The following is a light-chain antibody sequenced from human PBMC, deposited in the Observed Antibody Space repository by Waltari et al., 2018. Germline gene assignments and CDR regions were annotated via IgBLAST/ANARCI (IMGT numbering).Light chain of an antibody. CDR2: GVS. V-gene: IGKV3-20*01. CDR1: RVVSRSR. J-gene: IGKJ2*01. CDR3: QQFGSSIMYT. Sequence: ASRVVSRSRIAWYLHKPGQAPRRLIYGVSGRATGIPDRFSGSGSGTDFSLTISRVEPEDFAVYYCQQFGSSIMYTFGQGTKLEIK.